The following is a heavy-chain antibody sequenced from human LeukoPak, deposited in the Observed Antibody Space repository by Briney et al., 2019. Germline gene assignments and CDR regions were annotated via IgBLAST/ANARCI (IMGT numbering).Heavy chain of an antibody. CDR3: ATGLAYCGGDCYPGDALDI. CDR2: IYPGDSDT. D-gene: IGHD2-21*02. V-gene: IGHV5-51*01. CDR1: GYSFTTYW. J-gene: IGHJ3*02. Sequence: GESLKISCKGSGYSFTTYWIGWVRQMSGKGLEWMGIIYPGDSDTRYSPSFQGQVTISADKSISTAYLQWSSLKASDTAMYYCATGLAYCGGDCYPGDALDIWGQGTMVTVSS.